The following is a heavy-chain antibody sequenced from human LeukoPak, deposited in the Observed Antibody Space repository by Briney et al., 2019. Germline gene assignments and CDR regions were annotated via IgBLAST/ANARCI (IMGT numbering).Heavy chain of an antibody. V-gene: IGHV1-69*05. D-gene: IGHD6-19*01. CDR2: IIPIFGTA. CDR3: ASPYSSGWTFGY. CDR1: GGTFSSYA. Sequence: WASVKVSCKASGGTFSSYAISWVRQAPGQGLEWMGGIIPIFGTANYAQKFQGRVTITTDESTSTAYMELSSLRSEDTAVYYCASPYSSGWTFGYWGQGTLVTVSS. J-gene: IGHJ4*02.